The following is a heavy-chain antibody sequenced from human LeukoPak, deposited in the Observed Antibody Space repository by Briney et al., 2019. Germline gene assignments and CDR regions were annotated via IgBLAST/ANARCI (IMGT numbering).Heavy chain of an antibody. CDR1: GFTFRSYA. CDR3: AKDPFSRGYDLRFDN. CDR2: ISGTGDST. Sequence: GGSLRLSCAASGFTFRSYAWRGVGPPRGRGGAGVSSISGTGDSTYYADSVKGRFTTSRDNSKNTLYLQMHSLRAEDTAVYYCAKDPFSRGYDLRFDNWGQGSLVAVSS. V-gene: IGHV3-23*01. J-gene: IGHJ4*02. D-gene: IGHD5-12*01.